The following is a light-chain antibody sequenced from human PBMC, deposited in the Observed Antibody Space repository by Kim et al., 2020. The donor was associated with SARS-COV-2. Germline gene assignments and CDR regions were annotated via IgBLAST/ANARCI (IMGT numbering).Light chain of an antibody. CDR1: QTVVSNYINKLY. CDR3: QKYYSTPPS. Sequence: SATPNCQASQTVVSNYINKLYLAWYHQKPGQAPKLLIYWAFIRESGVSDRFSGSGSETDFTLSISSLQAEDVAVYSCQKYYSTPPSFGQGTKLEIK. CDR2: WAF. J-gene: IGKJ2*03. V-gene: IGKV4-1*01.